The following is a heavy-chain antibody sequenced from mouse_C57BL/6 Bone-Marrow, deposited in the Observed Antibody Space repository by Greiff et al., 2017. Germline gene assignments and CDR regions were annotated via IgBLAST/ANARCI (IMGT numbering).Heavy chain of an antibody. CDR2: IYPGSGST. V-gene: IGHV1-55*01. CDR3: ARYGSSYYYAMDY. CDR1: GYTFTSYW. J-gene: IGHJ4*01. D-gene: IGHD1-1*01. Sequence: QVQLQQPGAELVKPGASVKMSCKASGYTFTSYWITWVKQRPGQGLEWIGDIYPGSGSTNYNEKFKSKATLTVDKSSSTAYMQLKSLTSEDSAVYYCARYGSSYYYAMDYWGQGTSVTVSS.